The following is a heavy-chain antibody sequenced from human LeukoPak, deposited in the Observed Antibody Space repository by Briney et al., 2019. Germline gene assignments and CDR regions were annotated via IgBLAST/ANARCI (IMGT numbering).Heavy chain of an antibody. D-gene: IGHD3-3*01. V-gene: IGHV3-23*01. CDR2: ISGSGGST. CDR1: GFTFSSYA. J-gene: IGHJ4*02. Sequence: GGSLRLSCAASGFTFSSYAMSWVRQAPGKGLEWVSAISGSGGSTYYADSVKGRFTISRDNAKNSLYLQMNSLRAEDTAVYYCAKKFLEWLSTDYWGQGTLVTVSS. CDR3: AKKFLEWLSTDY.